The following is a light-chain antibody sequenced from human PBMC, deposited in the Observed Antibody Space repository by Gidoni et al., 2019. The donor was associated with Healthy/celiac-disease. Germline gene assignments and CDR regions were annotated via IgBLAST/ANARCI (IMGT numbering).Light chain of an antibody. J-gene: IGLJ1*01. V-gene: IGLV1-47*01. CDR3: AAWDDSLSGSYV. CDR2: RNN. CDR1: SSNIGNNY. Sequence: QSVLTQPPSASGTPGPRVTISCSGSSSNIGNNYVYWYQPLPGTAPKLLIYRNNQRPSGVPDRFSGSKSGTSASLAISGLRSEDEADYYCAAWDDSLSGSYVFGTGTKVTVL.